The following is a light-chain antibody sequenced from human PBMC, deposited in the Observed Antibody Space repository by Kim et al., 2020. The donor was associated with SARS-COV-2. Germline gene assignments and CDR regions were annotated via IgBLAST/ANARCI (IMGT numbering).Light chain of an antibody. CDR1: QSLLHSNGYNY. CDR3: KQALQTPQT. V-gene: IGKV2-28*01. J-gene: IGKJ2*01. Sequence: DIVMTQSPLSLPVTPGEPASISCRSSQSLLHSNGYNYLDWFLQKPGQSPQLLIYLGSYRASGVPDRFSGSGSGTDFTLKISRVEAEDVGVYYCKQALQTPQTFGQGTKLEI. CDR2: LGS.